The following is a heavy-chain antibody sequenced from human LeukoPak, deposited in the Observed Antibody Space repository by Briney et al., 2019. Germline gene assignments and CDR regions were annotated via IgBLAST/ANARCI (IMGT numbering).Heavy chain of an antibody. CDR2: ISVSDGRT. D-gene: IGHD4-17*01. CDR1: GFTFSNYV. J-gene: IGHJ5*02. V-gene: IGHV3-23*01. CDR3: AKGNGDNPHFGGWFDP. Sequence: GGSLRLSCAASGFTFSNYVMSWVRQPSGKGLEWVSGISVSDGRTCYADSVKGRFTISGDDSKNTVYLQMNSLRGEDTAVYYCAKGNGDNPHFGGWFDPWGQGTLVTVSS.